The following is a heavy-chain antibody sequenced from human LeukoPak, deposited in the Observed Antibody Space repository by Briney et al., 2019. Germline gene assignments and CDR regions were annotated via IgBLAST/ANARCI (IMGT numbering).Heavy chain of an antibody. Sequence: PGGSLRLSCAASGFTFSSYAMHRVRQAQGKGLEWVAVISYDERNKYFADAVKGRFTIYRDNSKNTLYLQMNSLRAEDTAVYYCARFPDYDFWSGYFYYYYGMDVWGQGTTVTVSS. V-gene: IGHV3-30*04. D-gene: IGHD3-3*01. CDR1: GFTFSSYA. J-gene: IGHJ6*02. CDR3: ARFPDYDFWSGYFYYYYGMDV. CDR2: ISYDERNK.